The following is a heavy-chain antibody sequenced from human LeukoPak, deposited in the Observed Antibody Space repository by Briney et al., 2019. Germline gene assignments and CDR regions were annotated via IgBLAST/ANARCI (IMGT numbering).Heavy chain of an antibody. CDR3: ASYSSLDY. D-gene: IGHD6-19*01. Sequence: GGSLRLSCAASGFTFSSYGMHWVRQAPGKGLEWVAVISYGGSNKYYADSVEGRFTISRDNSKNTLYLQMNSLRAEDTAVYYCASYSSLDYWGQGALVTVSS. J-gene: IGHJ4*02. V-gene: IGHV3-30*03. CDR1: GFTFSSYG. CDR2: ISYGGSNK.